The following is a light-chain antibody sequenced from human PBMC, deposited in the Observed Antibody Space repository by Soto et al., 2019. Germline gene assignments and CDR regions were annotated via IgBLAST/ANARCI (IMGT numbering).Light chain of an antibody. V-gene: IGLV1-44*01. Sequence: QSVLTQPPSASGTPGQRVTISCSGSSSNIGSNTVNWYQQLPGTAPKLLIYSNNQRPSGVPDRFSGSKSGTSASLAISGLQSADEADYYCAAWDDSLNGGVFGGGTKLTVL. CDR3: AAWDDSLNGGV. J-gene: IGLJ3*02. CDR2: SNN. CDR1: SSNIGSNT.